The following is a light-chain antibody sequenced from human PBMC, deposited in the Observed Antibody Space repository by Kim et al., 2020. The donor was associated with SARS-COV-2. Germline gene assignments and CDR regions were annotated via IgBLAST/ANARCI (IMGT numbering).Light chain of an antibody. V-gene: IGLV1-51*01. Sequence: GQRVAISCSGSSSNIGNNYVSWYQQLPGSAPKLFIYDNNERPSGIPDRFSGSTSGTSATLGITGLHTGDEGVYYCATWDSSLSAVVFGGGTKVTVL. CDR2: DNN. J-gene: IGLJ2*01. CDR1: SSNIGNNY. CDR3: ATWDSSLSAVV.